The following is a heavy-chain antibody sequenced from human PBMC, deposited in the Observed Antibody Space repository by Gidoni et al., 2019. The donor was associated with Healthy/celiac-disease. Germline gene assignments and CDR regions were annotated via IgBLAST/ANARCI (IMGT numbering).Heavy chain of an antibody. CDR3: AKDLGLLYYYGMDV. Sequence: EVQLWESGGGLVQPGGFLRLPCAASGFTFSSYAMSWVRQAPGKGLGWVSAIRCSGGSTCYAGSVKGRFTISRDNSKNTLYLQMNSLRAEDTAVYYCAKDLGLLYYYGMDVWGQGTTVTVSS. J-gene: IGHJ6*02. CDR2: IRCSGGST. CDR1: GFTFSSYA. V-gene: IGHV3-23*01.